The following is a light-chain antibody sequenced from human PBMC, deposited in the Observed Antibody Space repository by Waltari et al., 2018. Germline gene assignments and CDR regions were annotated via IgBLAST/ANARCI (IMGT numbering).Light chain of an antibody. CDR3: AAWDDSLNGHV. J-gene: IGLJ1*01. CDR1: SSNIGSNT. CDR2: SNN. Sequence: QSVLTQPPSASGTPGHRVTISCSGSSSNIGSNTVSWYQQLPGTAPKLLIYSNNQRPSGVPDRFSGSKSGTSASLAISGLQSEDEADYYSAAWDDSLNGHVFGTGTKVTVL. V-gene: IGLV1-44*01.